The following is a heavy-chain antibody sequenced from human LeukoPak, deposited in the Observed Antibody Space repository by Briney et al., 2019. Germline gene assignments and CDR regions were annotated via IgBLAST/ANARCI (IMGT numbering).Heavy chain of an antibody. Sequence: GGSLRLSCAASGFTFSSYSMNWVRQAPGKGLEWVSSISSSSSYIYYADSVKGRFTISRDNAKNSLYLQMNSLRAEDTAVYYCAKDSSGWYWVFFDYWGQGTLVTVSS. CDR1: GFTFSSYS. V-gene: IGHV3-21*01. D-gene: IGHD6-19*01. J-gene: IGHJ4*02. CDR3: AKDSSGWYWVFFDY. CDR2: ISSSSSYI.